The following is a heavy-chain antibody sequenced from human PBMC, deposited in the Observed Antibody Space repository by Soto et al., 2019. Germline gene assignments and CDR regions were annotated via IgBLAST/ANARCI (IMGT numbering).Heavy chain of an antibody. CDR3: ARDIGPITMVRGVIYY. CDR2: ISYDGSNK. CDR1: GFTFSSYA. V-gene: IGHV3-30-3*01. J-gene: IGHJ4*02. D-gene: IGHD3-10*01. Sequence: GGSLRLSCAASGFTFSSYAMHWVRQAPGKGLEWVAVISYDGSNKYYADSVKGRFTISRDNSKNTLYLQMNSLRAEDTAVYYCARDIGPITMVRGVIYYWGQGTLVTVSS.